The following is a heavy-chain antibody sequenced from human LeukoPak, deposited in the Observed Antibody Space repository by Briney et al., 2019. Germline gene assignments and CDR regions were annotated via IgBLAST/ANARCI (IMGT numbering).Heavy chain of an antibody. CDR1: GFTFSSYS. CDR3: ARTRVGVVIDYFDY. CDR2: ISYSSGYI. J-gene: IGHJ4*02. Sequence: GRSLRLSCAASGFTFSSYSMNWVRPAPGEGLEWVSSISYSSGYIYYADSVKGRFTISRDNAKNSLYLQMNSLRAEDTAVFYCARTRVGVVIDYFDYWGQGTLVTVSS. D-gene: IGHD3-3*01. V-gene: IGHV3-21*01.